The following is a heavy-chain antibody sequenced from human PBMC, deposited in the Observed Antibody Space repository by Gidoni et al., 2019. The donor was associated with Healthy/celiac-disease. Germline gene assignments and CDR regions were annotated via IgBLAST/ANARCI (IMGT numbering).Heavy chain of an antibody. J-gene: IGHJ4*02. CDR1: GFTFSSYW. CDR3: ATTLWFGEFTFDY. D-gene: IGHD3-10*01. V-gene: IGHV3-7*01. Sequence: EVQLVESGGGLVQPGGSLRLSCAASGFTFSSYWMSWVRQAPGKGLEWVANIKQDGSEKYYVDSVKGRFTISRDNAKNSLYLQMNSLRAEDTAVYYCATTLWFGEFTFDYWGQGTLVTVSS. CDR2: IKQDGSEK.